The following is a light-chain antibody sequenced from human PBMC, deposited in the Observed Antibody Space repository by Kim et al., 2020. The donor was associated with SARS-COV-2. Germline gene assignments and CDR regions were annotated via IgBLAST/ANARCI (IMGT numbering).Light chain of an antibody. J-gene: IGLJ2*01. CDR2: INSDGSH. V-gene: IGLV4-69*02. CDR1: SGHSSYG. Sequence: QPVLTQSPSASASLGASVKLTCTLSSGHSSYGIAWHQQQPEKGPRFLMKINSDGSHNKGDGIPGRFSGSSSGAERYLTISSLQSEDEAEYYCQTWGTNMGIFGGGTQLTVL. CDR3: QTWGTNMGI.